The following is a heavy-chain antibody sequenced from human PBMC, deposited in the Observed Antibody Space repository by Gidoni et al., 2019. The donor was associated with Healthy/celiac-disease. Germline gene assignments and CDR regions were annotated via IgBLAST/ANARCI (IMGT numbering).Heavy chain of an antibody. J-gene: IGHJ4*02. CDR3: AVWGLGYYFDY. CDR1: GSTFTGYY. CDR2: INPNSGGT. D-gene: IGHD2-21*01. V-gene: IGHV1-2*04. Sequence: QVQLVQSGAEVKKPGASLNVSCKASGSTFTGYYMHWVRQAPGKGLERMVWINPNSGGTNYAQKFQGWVTMTRDTSISTAYMELSRLRSDDTAVYYCAVWGLGYYFDYWGQGTLVTVSS.